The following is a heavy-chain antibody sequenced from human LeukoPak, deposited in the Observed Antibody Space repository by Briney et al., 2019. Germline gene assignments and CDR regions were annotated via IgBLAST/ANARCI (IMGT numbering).Heavy chain of an antibody. V-gene: IGHV3-30*04. CDR3: AKERGEITIFGVVRYMDV. J-gene: IGHJ6*03. D-gene: IGHD3-3*01. Sequence: PGGSLRLSCAASGFTFSSYAMHWVRQAPGKGLEWVAVISYDGSNKYYADSVKGRFTISRDNSKNTLYLQMNSLRAEDTAVYYCAKERGEITIFGVVRYMDVWGKGTTVTVSS. CDR1: GFTFSSYA. CDR2: ISYDGSNK.